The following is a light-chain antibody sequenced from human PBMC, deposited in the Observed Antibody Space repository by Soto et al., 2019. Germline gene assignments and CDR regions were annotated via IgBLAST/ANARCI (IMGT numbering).Light chain of an antibody. CDR1: SSDVGGYGS. V-gene: IGLV2-14*01. CDR2: EVS. J-gene: IGLJ1*01. CDR3: SSYTSSGTYV. Sequence: QSVLTQPASVSGRPGQSMTSSCTGTSSDVGGYGSVSWYQQHPGKAPKLMIYEVSNRPSGVSNRFSGSKSGNTASLTISGLQAEDDADYYCSSYTSSGTYVFGTGTKVTVL.